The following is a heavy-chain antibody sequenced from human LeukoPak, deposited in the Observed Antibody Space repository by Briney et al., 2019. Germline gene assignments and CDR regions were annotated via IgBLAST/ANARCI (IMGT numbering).Heavy chain of an antibody. CDR3: ARGVYYDSSGYYFDC. CDR1: GYTFTSYA. V-gene: IGHV1-3*01. CDR2: INAGNGNT. Sequence: ASVKVSCKASGYTFTSYAMHWVRQAPGQRLEWMGWINAGNGNTKYSQKFQGRVTITRDTSASTAYMELSSLRSEDTAVYYCARGVYYDSSGYYFDCWGQGTLVTVSS. D-gene: IGHD3-22*01. J-gene: IGHJ4*02.